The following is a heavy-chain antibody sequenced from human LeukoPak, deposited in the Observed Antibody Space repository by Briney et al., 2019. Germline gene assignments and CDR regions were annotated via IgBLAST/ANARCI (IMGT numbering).Heavy chain of an antibody. CDR1: GGSISSGGYY. J-gene: IGHJ4*02. Sequence: SETLSLTCTVSGGSISSGGYYWSWIRQHPGKGLEWLGYIYYSGSTYYNTSLKSRVTISVDTSKNPFSLKLSSVTAADTAVYYCARTPYTSYGSFDYWGQGTLVTVSS. V-gene: IGHV4-31*03. D-gene: IGHD5-18*01. CDR2: IYYSGST. CDR3: ARTPYTSYGSFDY.